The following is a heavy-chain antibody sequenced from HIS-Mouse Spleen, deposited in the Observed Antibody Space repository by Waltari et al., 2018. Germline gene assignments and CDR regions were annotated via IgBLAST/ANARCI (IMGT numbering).Heavy chain of an antibody. D-gene: IGHD6-13*01. J-gene: IGHJ2*01. Sequence: QLQLQESGPGLVKPSETLSLTCTFSGGSISSSSYDRGWVRQPPGKGLEWIGSIYYSGRTYYNPSLKSRVTISVDTSKNQFSLKLSSVTAADTAVYYCAREIPYSSSWYDWYFDLWGRGTLVTVSS. CDR3: AREIPYSSSWYDWYFDL. V-gene: IGHV4-39*07. CDR1: GGSISSSSYD. CDR2: IYYSGRT.